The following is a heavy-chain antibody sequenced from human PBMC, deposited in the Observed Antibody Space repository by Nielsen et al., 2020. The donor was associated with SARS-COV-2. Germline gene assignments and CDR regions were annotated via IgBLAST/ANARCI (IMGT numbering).Heavy chain of an antibody. CDR2: INHSGST. Sequence: PGKGLEWIGEINHSGSTNYIPSLKSRVTISVDTPKKQLSLELRSVTAADTAVYYCARGMTSSGWRNWFDPWGLGTLVTVSS. J-gene: IGHJ5*02. CDR3: ARGMTSSGWRNWFDP. V-gene: IGHV4-34*01. D-gene: IGHD6-19*01.